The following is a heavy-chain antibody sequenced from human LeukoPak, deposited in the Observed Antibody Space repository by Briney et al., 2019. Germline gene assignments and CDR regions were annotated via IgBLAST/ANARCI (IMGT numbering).Heavy chain of an antibody. CDR2: ISPIVGIA. Sequence: SVKVSCKASGGTFISYTISWVRQAPGQGLEWMGRISPIVGIANYAQKFQGRVTITADKSTSTAYMELSSLRSEDTAVYYCARAEARYCSSTSCHARNRWFDPWGQGTLVTVSS. CDR3: ARAEARYCSSTSCHARNRWFDP. CDR1: GGTFISYT. D-gene: IGHD2-2*01. V-gene: IGHV1-69*02. J-gene: IGHJ5*02.